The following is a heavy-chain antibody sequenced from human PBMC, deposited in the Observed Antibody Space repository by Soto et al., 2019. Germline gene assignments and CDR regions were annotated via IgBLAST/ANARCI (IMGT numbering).Heavy chain of an antibody. CDR1: GASISGSSYY. CDR2: IYYSGST. D-gene: IGHD3-16*02. Sequence: SETLSLTCTVSGASISGSSYYWGWIRQPPGKGLEWIGSIYYSGSTYYSPPLKSRVTVSVDTSKRQFSLKLSSVTAADTAVYYCASNSYRTWGQGILVTVSS. J-gene: IGHJ1*01. V-gene: IGHV4-39*01. CDR3: ASNSYRT.